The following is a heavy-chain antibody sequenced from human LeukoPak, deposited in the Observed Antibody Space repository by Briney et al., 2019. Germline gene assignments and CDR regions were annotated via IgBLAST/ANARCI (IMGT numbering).Heavy chain of an antibody. CDR3: ASRPPMTYCSSTSCYNP. Sequence: ASVKVSCKASGYTFTGYYMHWVRQAPGQGLEWMGWINPNSGGTNYAQKFQGRVTMTRDTSISTAYMELSRLRSDDTAVYYCASRPPMTYCSSTSCYNPWGQGTLVTVSS. D-gene: IGHD2-2*01. CDR2: INPNSGGT. CDR1: GYTFTGYY. V-gene: IGHV1-2*02. J-gene: IGHJ5*02.